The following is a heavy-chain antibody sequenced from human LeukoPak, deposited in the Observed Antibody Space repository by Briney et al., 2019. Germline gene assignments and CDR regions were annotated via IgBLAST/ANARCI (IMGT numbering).Heavy chain of an antibody. J-gene: IGHJ6*03. D-gene: IGHD5-24*01. CDR2: IFYSGST. CDR3: ARGVWLQLGYYYYYYMDV. CDR1: SGSISTGNYY. Sequence: SETLSLTCTVSSGSISTGNYYWGWVRQPPGKALEWIGNIFYSGSTYYSPSLKSRVTISVDTSKNQFSLKLSSVTAADTAVYYCARGVWLQLGYYYYYYMDVWGKGTTVTVSS. V-gene: IGHV4-39*07.